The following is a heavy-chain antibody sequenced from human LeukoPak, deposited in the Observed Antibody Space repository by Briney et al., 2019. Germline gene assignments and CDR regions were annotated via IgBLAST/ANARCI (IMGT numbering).Heavy chain of an antibody. Sequence: ASVKISCKASGYTFSSYDINWVRQATGQGLEWMGWMNPKSGSTGYAQKFQGRVTMTRNTSISTAYMELSSLRSEDTAVYYCARGSVGYDFWSGYYDSDFWGQGTLVTVSS. CDR3: ARGSVGYDFWSGYYDSDF. CDR1: GYTFSSYD. CDR2: MNPKSGST. V-gene: IGHV1-8*01. J-gene: IGHJ4*02. D-gene: IGHD3-3*01.